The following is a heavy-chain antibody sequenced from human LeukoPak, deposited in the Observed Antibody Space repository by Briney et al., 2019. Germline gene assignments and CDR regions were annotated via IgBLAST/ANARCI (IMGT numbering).Heavy chain of an antibody. CDR3: AKDSVRGYSGYGDDGFDI. D-gene: IGHD5-12*01. V-gene: IGHV3-23*01. CDR2: ISATGSTT. CDR1: GLTFSTYA. J-gene: IGHJ3*02. Sequence: PGGSLRLSCTASGLTFSTYALSWVRQTPGKGLEWLSVISATGSTTYYADSVRGRFTISRDNSKNTLYLQMNSLRVEDTAVYYCAKDSVRGYSGYGDDGFDIWGQGTMVTVSS.